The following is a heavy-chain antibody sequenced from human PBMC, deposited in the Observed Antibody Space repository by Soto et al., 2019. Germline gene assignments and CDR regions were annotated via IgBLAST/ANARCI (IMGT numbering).Heavy chain of an antibody. D-gene: IGHD6-19*01. V-gene: IGHV3-30*18. Sequence: QVQLVESGGGVVQPGRSLRLSCAASGFTFSSYGMHWVRQAPGKGLEWVAVISYDGSNKYYADSVKGRFTISRDNSKNTLYLQMNSLRAEDTAVYYCAKDLTAAVAGTWGAFDIWGQGTMVTVSS. CDR2: ISYDGSNK. J-gene: IGHJ3*02. CDR1: GFTFSSYG. CDR3: AKDLTAAVAGTWGAFDI.